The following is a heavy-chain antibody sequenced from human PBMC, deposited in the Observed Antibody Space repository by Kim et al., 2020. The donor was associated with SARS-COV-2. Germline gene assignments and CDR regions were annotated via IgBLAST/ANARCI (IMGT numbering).Heavy chain of an antibody. Sequence: YADSGKGGFTISRDNSKNTLYLQMNSLGAEDTAVYYCARGGSAVGTGVDYWGQGTLVTVSS. J-gene: IGHJ4*02. V-gene: IGHV3-33*01. D-gene: IGHD6-13*01. CDR3: ARGGSAVGTGVDY.